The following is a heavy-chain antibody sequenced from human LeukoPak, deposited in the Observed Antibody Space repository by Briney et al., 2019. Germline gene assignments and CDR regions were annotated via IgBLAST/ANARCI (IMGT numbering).Heavy chain of an antibody. CDR2: IYYSGST. CDR1: GGSFSGYY. J-gene: IGHJ4*02. V-gene: IGHV4-34*01. CDR3: ARTRYYYNSRSYGAPYYFDY. D-gene: IGHD3-10*01. Sequence: SETLSLTCAVYGGSFSGYYWSWLRQPPGKGLEWIGSIYYSGSTYYNPSLKSRVTISVDTSKNQFSLKLSSVTAADTAVYYCARTRYYYNSRSYGAPYYFDYWGQGTLVTVSS.